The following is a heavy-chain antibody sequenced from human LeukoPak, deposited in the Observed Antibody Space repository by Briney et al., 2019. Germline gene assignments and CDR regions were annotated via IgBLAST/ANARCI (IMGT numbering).Heavy chain of an antibody. CDR1: GYSFTSYS. V-gene: IGHV1-46*01. D-gene: IGHD2-21*02. CDR3: ARELISGDWTWDI. CDR2: INPSGGTT. Sequence: GASVKGSCKASGYSFTSYSINWVRQAPGQGLEWMGIINPSGGTTNYAQKFQGRVTMTRDTSTSTVYMELSSLRSEDMAVYYCARELISGDWTWDIWGQGTMVTVSS. J-gene: IGHJ3*02.